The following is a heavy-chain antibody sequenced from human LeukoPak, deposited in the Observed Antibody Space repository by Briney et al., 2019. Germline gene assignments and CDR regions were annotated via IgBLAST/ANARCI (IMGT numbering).Heavy chain of an antibody. Sequence: SETLSLTCTVSGDSVSSSTYCWGWIRQSPGKGLEWVGTLYYSGTTAYNPSLRSRVAMSVDTSKNHFTLKLTSVTAADTAVYYCARLSKGRFFDYIFDFWGHGTLVTVSS. V-gene: IGHV4-39*02. D-gene: IGHD3-9*01. CDR1: GDSVSSSTYC. J-gene: IGHJ4*01. CDR2: LYYSGTT. CDR3: ARLSKGRFFDYIFDF.